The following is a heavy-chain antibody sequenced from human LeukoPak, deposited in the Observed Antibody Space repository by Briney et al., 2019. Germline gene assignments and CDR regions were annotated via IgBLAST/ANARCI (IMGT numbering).Heavy chain of an antibody. Sequence: ASVKVSCKASGYTFTSYYMHWVRQAPGQGLEWMGGFDREDGGTIYARKFQGRVTMTEDTSADTAYMELSSLTSEDTAVYYCATHTISGVVTYAFHMWGRGTLVTVSS. CDR3: ATHTISGVVTYAFHM. CDR1: GYTFTSYY. CDR2: FDREDGGT. D-gene: IGHD3-3*01. V-gene: IGHV1-24*01. J-gene: IGHJ3*02.